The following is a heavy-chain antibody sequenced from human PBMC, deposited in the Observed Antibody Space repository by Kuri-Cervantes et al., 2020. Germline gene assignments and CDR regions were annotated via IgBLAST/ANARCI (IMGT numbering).Heavy chain of an antibody. CDR3: ARDGVDYYERRGYWCFDP. D-gene: IGHD3-22*01. V-gene: IGHV4-61*02. CDR1: GGSISSCSYY. J-gene: IGHJ5*02. CDR2: IYTSGST. Sequence: SETLSLTCTVSGGSISSCSYYWGWLRPPAGKGLEWIGRIYTSGSTNYNPSLKSRVTISVDTSKSQFSLKLSSVTGADTALYYWARDGVDYYERRGYWCFDPWGQGTLVTVSS.